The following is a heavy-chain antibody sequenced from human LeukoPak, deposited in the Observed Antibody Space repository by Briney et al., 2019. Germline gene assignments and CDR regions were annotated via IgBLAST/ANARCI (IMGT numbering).Heavy chain of an antibody. Sequence: PGGSLRLSCAASGLTFSNYGMMWVRQAPGKGLVWVSYINHDGRSATYADSVKGRFTISRDNAKNTLYLQMNSLKAEDSAIYYCARNYNGMTNWGQGTPVIASS. CDR2: INHDGRSA. V-gene: IGHV3-74*01. J-gene: IGHJ4*02. CDR1: GLTFSNYG. CDR3: ARNYNGMTN. D-gene: IGHD1-26*01.